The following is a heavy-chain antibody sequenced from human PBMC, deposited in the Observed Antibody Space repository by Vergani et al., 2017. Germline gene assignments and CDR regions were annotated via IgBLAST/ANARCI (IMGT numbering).Heavy chain of an antibody. CDR2: IYYSGST. D-gene: IGHD6-13*01. J-gene: IGHJ4*02. CDR3: ARDIGAGGPAGTHYFDY. V-gene: IGHV4-39*02. Sequence: QLQLQESGPGLVKPSETLSLTCTVSGGSISSSSYYWGWIRQPPGKGLEWIGSIYYSGSTYYNPSLKSRVTISVDTSKNQFSLKLSSVTAADTAVYYCARDIGAGGPAGTHYFDYWGQGTLVTVSS. CDR1: GGSISSSSYY.